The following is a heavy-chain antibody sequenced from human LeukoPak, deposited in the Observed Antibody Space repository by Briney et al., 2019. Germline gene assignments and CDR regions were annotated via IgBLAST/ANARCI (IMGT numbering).Heavy chain of an antibody. J-gene: IGHJ4*02. CDR3: ARARPGAVAGTFWGAVTWGTDRDKKYYFDY. D-gene: IGHD6-19*01. Sequence: GASVKVSCKASGYTFTSYGISWVRQAPGQGLEWMGWISAYNGNTNYAQKFQGRVTMTRNTSISTAYMELSSLRSEDTAVYYCARARPGAVAGTFWGAVTWGTDRDKKYYFDYWGQGTLVTVSS. CDR1: GYTFTSYG. CDR2: ISAYNGNT. V-gene: IGHV1-18*01.